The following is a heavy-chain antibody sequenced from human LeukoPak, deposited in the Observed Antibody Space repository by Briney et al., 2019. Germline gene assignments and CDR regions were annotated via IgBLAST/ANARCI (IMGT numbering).Heavy chain of an antibody. CDR1: GFTFSSYG. J-gene: IGHJ4*02. V-gene: IGHV3-30*02. D-gene: IGHD3-10*01. CDR3: AKDCRWFGELLYD. Sequence: GGSLRLSCAASGFTFSSYGMHWVRKAPGKGLEWVAFIRYDGSNKYYADSVKGRFTISRDNSKNTLYLQMNSLRAEDTAVYYCAKDCRWFGELLYDWGQGTLVTVSS. CDR2: IRYDGSNK.